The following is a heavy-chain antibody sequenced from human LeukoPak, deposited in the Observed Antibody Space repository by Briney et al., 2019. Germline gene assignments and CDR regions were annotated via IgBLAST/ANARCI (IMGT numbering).Heavy chain of an antibody. CDR1: GGSFSGYY. CDR3: ARVRGGGSSPTTFYYMDV. V-gene: IGHV4-34*01. Sequence: PSETLSLTCAVYGGSFSGYYWSWIRHPPGKGREWIGEINHSGSTNYNPSLKSRVTISVDTSKNQFSLKLSSVTAADTAVYYCARVRGGGSSPTTFYYMDVWGKGTTVTVSS. J-gene: IGHJ6*03. D-gene: IGHD6-13*01. CDR2: INHSGST.